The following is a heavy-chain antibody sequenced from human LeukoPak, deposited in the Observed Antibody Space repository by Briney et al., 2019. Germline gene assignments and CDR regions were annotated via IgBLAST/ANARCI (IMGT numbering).Heavy chain of an antibody. J-gene: IGHJ6*03. Sequence: ASVKVSCKASGYTFTSYGISWVRQAPGQGLEWMGWISAYNGNTNYAQKLQSRVTMTTDTSTSTAYMELRSLRSDDTAVYYCARQVPSGTLASYYMDVWGKGTTVTVSS. CDR1: GYTFTSYG. CDR2: ISAYNGNT. CDR3: ARQVPSGTLASYYMDV. D-gene: IGHD1-1*01. V-gene: IGHV1-18*01.